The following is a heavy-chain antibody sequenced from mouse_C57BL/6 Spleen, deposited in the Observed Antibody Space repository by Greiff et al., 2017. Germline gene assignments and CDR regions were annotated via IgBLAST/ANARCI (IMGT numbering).Heavy chain of an antibody. V-gene: IGHV1-69*01. CDR2: IDPSDSYT. CDR1: GYTFTSYW. D-gene: IGHD5-1-1*01. Sequence: QVQLQQPGAELVMPGASVKLSCKASGYTFTSYWMHWVKQRPGQGLEWIGEIDPSDSYTNYNQKFKGKSTLTVDKSSSTADMQLSSLTSEDSAVYYCARSRYPDYWGKGTTLTVSS. CDR3: ARSRYPDY. J-gene: IGHJ2*01.